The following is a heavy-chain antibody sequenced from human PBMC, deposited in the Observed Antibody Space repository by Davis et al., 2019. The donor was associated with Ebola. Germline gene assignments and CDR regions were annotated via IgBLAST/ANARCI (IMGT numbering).Heavy chain of an antibody. V-gene: IGHV4-31*03. D-gene: IGHD6-6*01. J-gene: IGHJ5*02. CDR3: ARDGAARPWFDP. CDR2: IYYSGST. Sequence: MPSETLSLTCTVSGGSISSGGYYWSWIRQHPGKGLEWIGYIYYSGSTYYNPSLKSRVTISVDTSKNQFSLKVSSVTAADTAVYYCARDGAARPWFDPWGQGTPVTVSS. CDR1: GGSISSGGYY.